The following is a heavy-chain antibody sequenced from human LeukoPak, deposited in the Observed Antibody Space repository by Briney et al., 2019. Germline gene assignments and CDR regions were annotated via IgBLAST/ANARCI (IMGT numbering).Heavy chain of an antibody. D-gene: IGHD2-15*01. CDR1: GGTFSSYA. CDR2: IIPIFGTA. Sequence: ASVKVSCKASGGTFSSYAISWVRQAPGQGLEWMGRIIPIFGTANYAQKFQGRVTITTDEPTSTAHMELSSLRSEDTAVYYCARDGCSSTGTRSGGSCFDLYWGQGTLVTVSS. J-gene: IGHJ4*02. V-gene: IGHV1-69*05. CDR3: ARDGCSSTGTRSGGSCFDLY.